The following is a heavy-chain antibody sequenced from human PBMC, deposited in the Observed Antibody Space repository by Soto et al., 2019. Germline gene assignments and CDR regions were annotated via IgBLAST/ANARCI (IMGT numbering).Heavy chain of an antibody. CDR3: AKDRRAGGNYGWYSDV. D-gene: IGHD6-19*01. V-gene: IGHV3-23*01. J-gene: IGHJ4*02. CDR1: GFTFSSYG. Sequence: EVQLLESGGGLVQPGGSLRLSCAASGFTFSSYGMTWVRQAPGKGLEWVSFSSATGAGTYYADSVKGRFTISRDNSKNTLYLQMTSLRADDTAVYYCAKDRRAGGNYGWYSDVWGQGALVIVSS. CDR2: SSATGAGT.